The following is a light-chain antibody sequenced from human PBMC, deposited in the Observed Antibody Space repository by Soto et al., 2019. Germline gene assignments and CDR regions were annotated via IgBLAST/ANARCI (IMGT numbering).Light chain of an antibody. CDR3: QQYGSSPIT. J-gene: IGKJ5*01. CDR1: QSVSSSY. Sequence: EIVLTQSPGTLSLSPGERATLSCRASQSVSSSYLAWYQQRPGQAPRLLIYGASSRATGIPDRFSGSGSATDFTLTISRLEPEDFALYYCQQYGSSPITFGQGTRLEIK. CDR2: GAS. V-gene: IGKV3-20*01.